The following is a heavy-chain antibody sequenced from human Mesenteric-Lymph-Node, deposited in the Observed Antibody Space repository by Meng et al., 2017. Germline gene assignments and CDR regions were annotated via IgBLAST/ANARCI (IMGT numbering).Heavy chain of an antibody. CDR3: AMLGYCSSTSCRNY. V-gene: IGHV4-4*02. CDR1: GGSISSSNW. D-gene: IGHD2-2*01. CDR2: IYHSGST. Sequence: VQMQDSGPGLVQPSGTLSLPCAVSGGSISSSNWWSWVRQPPGKGLEWIGEIYHSGSTNYNPSLKSRVTISVDKSKNQFSLKLSSVTAADTAVYYCAMLGYCSSTSCRNYWGQGTLVTVSS. J-gene: IGHJ4*02.